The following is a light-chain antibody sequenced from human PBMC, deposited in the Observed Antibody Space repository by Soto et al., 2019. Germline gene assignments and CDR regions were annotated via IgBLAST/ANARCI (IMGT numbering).Light chain of an antibody. CDR2: DAS. CDR3: QHYGYVCT. CDR1: QSISDR. Sequence: DLQMTQSPSTLSASLGDRVTITCRASQSISDRLAWYQHKPGEAPKVLIFDASRLEAGVPSRFSGSGSGTEFSLTICSLQPDDLGTYYCQHYGYVCTFGQGTKVEI. J-gene: IGKJ1*01. V-gene: IGKV1-5*01.